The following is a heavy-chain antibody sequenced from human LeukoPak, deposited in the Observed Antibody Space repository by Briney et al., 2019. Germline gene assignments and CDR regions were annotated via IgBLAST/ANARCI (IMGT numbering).Heavy chain of an antibody. Sequence: PGVSLRFSCAASGFTFSSYAMSWVRQAPGKGLEWVSAISGSGGSTYYADSVKGRFTISRDNSKNTLYLQMNSLRAEDTAVYYCAKDRDTFGGVIAPFDYWGQGTLVTVSS. CDR2: ISGSGGST. CDR1: GFTFSSYA. CDR3: AKDRDTFGGVIAPFDY. J-gene: IGHJ4*02. V-gene: IGHV3-23*01. D-gene: IGHD3-16*02.